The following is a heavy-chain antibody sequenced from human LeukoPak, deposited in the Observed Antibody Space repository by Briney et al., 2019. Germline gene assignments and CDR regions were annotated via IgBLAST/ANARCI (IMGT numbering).Heavy chain of an antibody. CDR2: IIPIFGTA. D-gene: IGHD5-24*01. J-gene: IGHJ3*02. Sequence: SVKVSCKASGGTLSSYAITWVRQAPGQGLEWMGGIIPIFGTANYAQKFQGRVTITADESTSTAYMELSSLRSEDTAVYYCASLEEMATTSLDAFDIWGQGTMVTVSS. CDR3: ASLEEMATTSLDAFDI. CDR1: GGTLSSYA. V-gene: IGHV1-69*13.